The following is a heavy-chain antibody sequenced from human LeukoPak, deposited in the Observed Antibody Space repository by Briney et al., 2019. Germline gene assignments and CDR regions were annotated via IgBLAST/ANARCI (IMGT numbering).Heavy chain of an antibody. Sequence: ASVKVSCKASGYTFTSNHIHCVRQAPGQGLEWVGVINPSGDSTSYAQKFQGRVTMTRDTSTSTVYMELSSLRSEDTAIYYCAKLAASETGGGSWGQGTLVTVSS. CDR2: INPSGDST. J-gene: IGHJ5*02. V-gene: IGHV1-46*01. CDR3: AKLAASETGGGS. CDR1: GYTFTSNH. D-gene: IGHD6-13*01.